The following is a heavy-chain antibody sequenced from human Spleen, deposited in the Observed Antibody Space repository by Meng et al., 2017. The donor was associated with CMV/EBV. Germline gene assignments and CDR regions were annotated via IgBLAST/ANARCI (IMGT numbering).Heavy chain of an antibody. CDR2: INHSGST. J-gene: IGHJ4*02. CDR1: GGSFSGYY. D-gene: IGHD3-3*01. Sequence: YGGSFSGYYWSWLRQPPGKGLEWIGEINHSGSTNYNPSLQSQVTISVDTSKNQFSLKPSSVTAADTAVYYCARAGYDFWSGYPYYFDYWGQGTLVTVSS. V-gene: IGHV4-34*01. CDR3: ARAGYDFWSGYPYYFDY.